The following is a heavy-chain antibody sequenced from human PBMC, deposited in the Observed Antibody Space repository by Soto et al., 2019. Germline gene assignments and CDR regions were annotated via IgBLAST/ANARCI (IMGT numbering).Heavy chain of an antibody. V-gene: IGHV3-13*01. CDR2: IGTAGDT. D-gene: IGHD1-20*01. Sequence: PGGSLRLSCAASGFTFSSYDMHWVRQATGKGLEWVSAIGTAGDTYYPGSVKGRFTISRENAKNSLYLQMNSLRAEDTAVYYCARVRNNWHDGYYYGMDVWGQGTTVTVSS. J-gene: IGHJ6*02. CDR3: ARVRNNWHDGYYYGMDV. CDR1: GFTFSSYD.